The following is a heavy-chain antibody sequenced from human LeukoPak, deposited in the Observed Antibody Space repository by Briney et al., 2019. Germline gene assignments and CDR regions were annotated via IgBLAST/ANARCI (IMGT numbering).Heavy chain of an antibody. Sequence: PSETLSLTCTVSGYSISSGYYWGWIRQPPGKGLEWIGSIYHSGSTYYNPSLKSRVTISVDTPKNQFSLKLSSVTAADTAVYYCARGRSSYYYYMDVWGKGTTVTVSS. V-gene: IGHV4-38-2*02. J-gene: IGHJ6*03. CDR3: ARGRSSYYYYMDV. CDR2: IYHSGST. CDR1: GYSISSGYY.